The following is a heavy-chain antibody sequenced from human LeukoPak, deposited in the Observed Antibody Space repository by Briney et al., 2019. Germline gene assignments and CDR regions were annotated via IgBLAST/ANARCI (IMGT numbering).Heavy chain of an antibody. CDR2: IYYSGST. D-gene: IGHD3-9*01. Sequence: SETLSLTCTVSGGSISTYYWSWIRQPPGKGLEWIGYIYYSGSTNYSPSLKSRVTMSVDTSKNQFSLTLSSVTAADTAVYYCARVRPDYDILAGFGMDVWGQGTTVTVSS. J-gene: IGHJ6*02. CDR3: ARVRPDYDILAGFGMDV. V-gene: IGHV4-59*01. CDR1: GGSISTYY.